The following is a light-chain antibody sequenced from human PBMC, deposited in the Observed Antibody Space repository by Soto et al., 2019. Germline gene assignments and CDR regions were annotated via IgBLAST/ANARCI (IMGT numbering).Light chain of an antibody. Sequence: QSVLTQPPSASGTPGHRVTISCSGSSSNIGSNTVNWYQQLPGTAPKLLIYSDNQRPSGVPDRLSGSKSGTAASLAIGGLQSEDGADYYCAAWDDSLNGWVFGGGTKVTVL. CDR3: AAWDDSLNGWV. CDR1: SSNIGSNT. J-gene: IGLJ3*02. CDR2: SDN. V-gene: IGLV1-44*01.